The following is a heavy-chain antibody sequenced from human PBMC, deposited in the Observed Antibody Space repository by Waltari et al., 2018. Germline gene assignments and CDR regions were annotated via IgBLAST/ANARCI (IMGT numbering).Heavy chain of an antibody. D-gene: IGHD4-17*01. Sequence: QVQLQESGPGLVKPSQTLSLTCTVSGGSISSGDYYWSWIRKPPGKGLEWIGYIYYSGSTYYNPSLKSRVTISVDTSKNQFSLKLSSVTAADTAVYYCAREWTTVTTSRVGLWFDPWGQGTLVTVSS. J-gene: IGHJ5*02. CDR2: IYYSGST. CDR1: GGSISSGDYY. CDR3: AREWTTVTTSRVGLWFDP. V-gene: IGHV4-30-4*08.